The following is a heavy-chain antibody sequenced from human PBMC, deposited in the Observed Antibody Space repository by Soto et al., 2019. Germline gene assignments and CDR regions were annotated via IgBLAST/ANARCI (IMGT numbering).Heavy chain of an antibody. CDR1: GGSISSYD. D-gene: IGHD3-22*01. CDR3: ARMNYYDTSGYPFDY. V-gene: IGHV4-59*01. Sequence: SETLSLTCTVSGGSISSYDWSWIRQPPGKGLEWIGYIYFRGTTNYNPSPKSRVTMSADTSKNQFSLKLNSVTAADTAVYYCARMNYYDTSGYPFDYWGQGMTVTVS. J-gene: IGHJ4*02. CDR2: IYFRGTT.